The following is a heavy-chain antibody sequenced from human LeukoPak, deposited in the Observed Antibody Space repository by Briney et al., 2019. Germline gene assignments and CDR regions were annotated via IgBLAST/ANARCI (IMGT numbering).Heavy chain of an antibody. CDR1: GGSFSGYY. D-gene: IGHD6-19*01. CDR3: ASLQDTIAVAGTVFDY. V-gene: IGHV4-34*01. CDR2: INHSGST. Sequence: TSETLSLTCAVYGGSFSGYYWSWIRQPPGKGLEWIGEINHSGSTNYNPSLKSRVTISVDTSNNQFSLKLSSVTAADTAVYYCASLQDTIAVAGTVFDYWGQGTLVTVSS. J-gene: IGHJ4*02.